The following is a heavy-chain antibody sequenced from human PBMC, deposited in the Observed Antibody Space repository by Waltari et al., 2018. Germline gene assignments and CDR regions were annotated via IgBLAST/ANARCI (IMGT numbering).Heavy chain of an antibody. CDR1: GFTFSSYG. J-gene: IGHJ6*02. V-gene: IGHV3-33*01. CDR3: ARDETPSRTTGGGGMDV. Sequence: QVQLVESGGGVVQPGRSLRLSCEASGFTFSSYGMQWVRQAPGKGLEWVSVIWYDGSNKYYADSVTGRFTISRDNSKNTLYLQMNSLRAEDTAVYYCARDETPSRTTGGGGMDVWGQGTTVTVSS. CDR2: IWYDGSNK. D-gene: IGHD7-27*01.